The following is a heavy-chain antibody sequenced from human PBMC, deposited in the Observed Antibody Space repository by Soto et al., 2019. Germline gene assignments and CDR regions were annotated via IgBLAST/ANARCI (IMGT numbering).Heavy chain of an antibody. CDR2: IISLFGTT. V-gene: IGHV1-69*01. CDR3: AAELGFGKLSVV. D-gene: IGHD3-10*01. J-gene: IGHJ6*02. CDR1: GDTFKNCV. Sequence: QVQVVQSGVEVRRPGSSVQVACKASGDTFKNCVISWVRQAPGQGLEWMGGIISLFGTTDFAQRFPGRLTITTDESTTTAYMALSRLRSEDTATYYCAAELGFGKLSVVWGQGTTVIVSS.